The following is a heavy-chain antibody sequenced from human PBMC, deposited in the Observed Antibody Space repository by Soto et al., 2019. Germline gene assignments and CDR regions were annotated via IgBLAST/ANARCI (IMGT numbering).Heavy chain of an antibody. CDR2: ISAYSGNT. J-gene: IGHJ4*02. CDR3: ARQYDILTGYYLEVGY. CDR1: GYTFTSYG. V-gene: IGHV1-18*01. D-gene: IGHD3-9*01. Sequence: QVQLVQSGAEVKKPGASVKVSCKASGYTFTSYGISWVRQAPGQGLEWMGWISAYSGNTNYAQNLQGRVTMTTDTSTSTAYLELRSLRSDDTAVYYCARQYDILTGYYLEVGYWGQGTLVTVSS.